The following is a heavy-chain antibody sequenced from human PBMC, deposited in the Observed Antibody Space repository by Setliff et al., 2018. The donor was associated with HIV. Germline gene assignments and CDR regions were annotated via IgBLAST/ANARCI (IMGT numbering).Heavy chain of an antibody. J-gene: IGHJ4*02. CDR3: ARGGGYDRSGYYPFDY. CDR1: GGSLSGYH. V-gene: IGHV4-34*01. Sequence: PSETLSLTCAVYGGSLSGYHWSWIRQSPEKGLEWIGEINHSGSTNCNPSLKSRVTMSVDTSKNQFSLKLSSVTAADTAVHYCARGGGYDRSGYYPFDYWGQGTPVTVSS. D-gene: IGHD3-22*01. CDR2: INHSGST.